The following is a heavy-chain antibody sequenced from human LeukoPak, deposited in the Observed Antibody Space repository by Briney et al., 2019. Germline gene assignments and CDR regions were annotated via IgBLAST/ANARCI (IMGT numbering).Heavy chain of an antibody. J-gene: IGHJ4*02. CDR2: IYYSGST. CDR3: ARDTAAGI. D-gene: IGHD6-13*01. CDR1: GGSISTYY. V-gene: IGHV4-59*01. Sequence: SETLSLTCTVSGGSISTYYWSWIRQPPGKGPEWIGNIYYSGSTNYNPSLKSRVTISVDTSKNQFSLKLSSVTAADTAVYYCARDTAAGIWGQGTLVTVSS.